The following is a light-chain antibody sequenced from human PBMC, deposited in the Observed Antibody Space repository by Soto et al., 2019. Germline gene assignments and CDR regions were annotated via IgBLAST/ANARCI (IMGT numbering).Light chain of an antibody. J-gene: IGKJ2*01. CDR1: QSVSSSY. Sequence: EIVLTQSPGTLSLSPGERATLSCRASQSVSSSYLAWYQQKPGQAPRLLIYGASSRATGIPDRFSGSGSGTDFTLNISRLEPEDFAVYYCQQRSNWPPYTFGQGTKLEIK. V-gene: IGKV3D-20*02. CDR2: GAS. CDR3: QQRSNWPPYT.